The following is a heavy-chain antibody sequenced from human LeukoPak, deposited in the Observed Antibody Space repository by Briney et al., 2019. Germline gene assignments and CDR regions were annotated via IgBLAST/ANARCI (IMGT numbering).Heavy chain of an antibody. CDR3: ARDPGAVAGRVGYYYYGMDV. CDR2: IIPILGIA. J-gene: IGHJ6*02. Sequence: EASVKVSCKASGGTFSSYAISWVRQAPGQGLEWMGRIIPILGIANYAQKFQGRVTITADKSTSTAYMELSSLRSEDTAVYYCARDPGAVAGRVGYYYYGMDVWGQGTTVTVSS. V-gene: IGHV1-69*04. D-gene: IGHD6-13*01. CDR1: GGTFSSYA.